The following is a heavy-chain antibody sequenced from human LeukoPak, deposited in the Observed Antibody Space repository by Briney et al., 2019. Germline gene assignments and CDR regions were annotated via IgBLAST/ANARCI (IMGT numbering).Heavy chain of an antibody. D-gene: IGHD3-10*01. J-gene: IGHJ3*02. CDR1: GFTFSSYD. Sequence: PGGSLRLSCAASGFTFSSYDMHWVRQATGKGLEWVSAIGTAGDTYYPGSVKGRFTISRENAKNSLYLQMNSLRAGDTAVYYCARSRQKDYYGSGKGAFDIWGQGTMVTVSS. CDR2: IGTAGDT. V-gene: IGHV3-13*01. CDR3: ARSRQKDYYGSGKGAFDI.